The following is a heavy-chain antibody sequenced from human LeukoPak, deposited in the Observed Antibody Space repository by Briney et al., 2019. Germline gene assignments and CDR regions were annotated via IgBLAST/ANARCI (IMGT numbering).Heavy chain of an antibody. CDR2: INHSGST. V-gene: IGHV4-34*01. J-gene: IGHJ2*01. Sequence: SETLSLTCAVYGGSFSGYYWSWIRQPPGKGLEWIGEINHSGSTNYNPSLKSRVTISVDTSKNQFSLKLSSVTAADTAVYYCARGRISVVVTAARWFRYFDLWGRGTLVTVSS. CDR1: GGSFSGYY. CDR3: ARGRISVVVTAARWFRYFDL. D-gene: IGHD2-21*02.